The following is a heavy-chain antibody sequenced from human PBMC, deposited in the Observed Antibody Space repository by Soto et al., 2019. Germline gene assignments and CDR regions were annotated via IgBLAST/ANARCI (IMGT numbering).Heavy chain of an antibody. D-gene: IGHD6-19*01. J-gene: IGHJ4*02. V-gene: IGHV3-21*01. CDR3: AINSSCWYGLDY. CDR2: INSRSSYI. CDR1: GFTFSSYS. Sequence: GGALRLSCAASGFTFSSYSMNWVRQAPGKRLEWDSSINSRSSYIYYADSVKGRFTISRDNAKNSLYQQMNSQRDEDKNVKYCAINSSCWYGLDYCGQGTLVTVSS.